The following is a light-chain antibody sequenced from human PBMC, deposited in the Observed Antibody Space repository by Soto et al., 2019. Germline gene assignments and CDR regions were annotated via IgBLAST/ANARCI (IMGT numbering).Light chain of an antibody. CDR1: QSVSSSY. Sequence: EIVLTQSPGTLSLSPGERATLSCRASQSVSSSYLAWYQQKPCQAPRLLIYGASSRATGIPDRFSGSGSGTAFTLTISRLEPEDFAVYYCQQYGSSPPMTFGQGTKVEIK. V-gene: IGKV3-20*01. CDR2: GAS. J-gene: IGKJ1*01. CDR3: QQYGSSPPMT.